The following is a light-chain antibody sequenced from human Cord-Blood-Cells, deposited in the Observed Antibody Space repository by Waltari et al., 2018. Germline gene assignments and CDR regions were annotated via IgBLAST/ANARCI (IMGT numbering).Light chain of an antibody. J-gene: IGKJ4*01. V-gene: IGKV1-8*01. CDR2: AAS. CDR3: QQYYSYPLT. Sequence: AIRMTQSPSSFSASTGDRVTITCRASQGISSYLAWYQQKPGKAPKLLIYAASTLQSGGPSRFSSSGSGTDFTLTISCPQSEDFATYYCQQYYSYPLTFGGGTKVEIK. CDR1: QGISSY.